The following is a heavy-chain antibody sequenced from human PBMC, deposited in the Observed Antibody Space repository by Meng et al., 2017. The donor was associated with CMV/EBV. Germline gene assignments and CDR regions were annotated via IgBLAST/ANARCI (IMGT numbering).Heavy chain of an antibody. D-gene: IGHD3/OR15-3a*01. J-gene: IGHJ4*02. CDR1: GGSFSGYY. Sequence: SETLSLTCAAYGGSFSGYYWSWIRQPLGKGLEWIGEINHSGSTNYNPSLKSRVTISVDTSKNQFSLKLSSVTAADTAVYYCARVWTGNWGQGTLVTVSS. V-gene: IGHV4-34*01. CDR2: INHSGST. CDR3: ARVWTGN.